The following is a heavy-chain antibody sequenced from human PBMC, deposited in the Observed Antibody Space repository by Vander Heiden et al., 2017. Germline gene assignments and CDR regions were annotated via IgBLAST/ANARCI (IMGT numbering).Heavy chain of an antibody. V-gene: IGHV3-23*01. CDR2: ITGSGENT. J-gene: IGHJ6*02. CDR1: GFTFRSHA. Sequence: QLLESGGDFVQPGGSLRPSCAASGFTFRSHAMSWVRQAPGKGLEWVSTITGSGENTHYADSVKGRFTISRDNYKNTLNLQMNSLRGDDTALYYCARAQGSLVRGVTHYHYGLDVWGQGTTVIVSS. D-gene: IGHD3-10*01. CDR3: ARAQGSLVRGVTHYHYGLDV.